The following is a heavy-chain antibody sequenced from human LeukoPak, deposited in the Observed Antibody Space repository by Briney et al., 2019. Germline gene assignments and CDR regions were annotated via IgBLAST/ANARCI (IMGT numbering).Heavy chain of an antibody. D-gene: IGHD2-2*01. CDR3: ARVGCSSTSCYRDLGYVP. Sequence: SETLSLTCTVSGGSISSYYWSWIRRPPGKGLEWIGRIYTSGSTNYNPSLKSRVTMSVDTSKNQFSLKLSSVTAADTAVYYCARVGCSSTSCYRDLGYVPWGQGTLVTVSS. J-gene: IGHJ5*02. V-gene: IGHV4-4*07. CDR1: GGSISSYY. CDR2: IYTSGST.